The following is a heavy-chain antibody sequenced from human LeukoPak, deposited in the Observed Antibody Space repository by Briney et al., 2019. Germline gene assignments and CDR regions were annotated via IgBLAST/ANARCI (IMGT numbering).Heavy chain of an antibody. J-gene: IGHJ4*02. Sequence: LVTLSLTCTVSGGSISSYYWSWIRQPAGKGLEWIGRIYTSGSTNYNPSLKSRVTMSVDTSKNQFSLKLSSVTAADTAVYYCASSSAMSSGWYSSFDYWGQGTLVTVSS. CDR1: GGSISSYY. V-gene: IGHV4-4*07. D-gene: IGHD6-19*01. CDR3: ASSSAMSSGWYSSFDY. CDR2: IYTSGST.